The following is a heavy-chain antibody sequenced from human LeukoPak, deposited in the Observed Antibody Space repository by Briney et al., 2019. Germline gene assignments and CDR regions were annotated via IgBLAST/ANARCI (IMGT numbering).Heavy chain of an antibody. CDR2: IYYNDNT. CDR3: ASYSGDPHMDV. V-gene: IGHV4-39*07. D-gene: IGHD4-17*01. Sequence: SETLSLTCTVSGGSISSSSYFWGWIRQPPGKGLEWIGSIYYNDNTYYNPSLKSGVTISLDTSKNQFSLKLSSVTAADTAVYFCASYSGDPHMDVGGKGTTATVSS. J-gene: IGHJ6*03. CDR1: GGSISSSSYF.